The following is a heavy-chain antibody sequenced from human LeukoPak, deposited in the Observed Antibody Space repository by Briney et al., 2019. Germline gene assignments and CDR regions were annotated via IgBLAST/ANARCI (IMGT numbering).Heavy chain of an antibody. CDR2: IKQDGSQK. J-gene: IGHJ4*02. Sequence: GGSLRVSCAASGFTFSSYWMTWVRQARGKGLEWVANIKQDGSQKFYLDSVKGRFTISRDNAKESLFLQMNSLRAEDTAVYYCARHYDSTAYSLDYWGQGTLVTVSS. V-gene: IGHV3-7*01. D-gene: IGHD3-22*01. CDR1: GFTFSSYW. CDR3: ARHYDSTAYSLDY.